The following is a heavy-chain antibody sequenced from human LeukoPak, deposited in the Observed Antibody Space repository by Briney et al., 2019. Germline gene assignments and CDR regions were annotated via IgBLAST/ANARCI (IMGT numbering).Heavy chain of an antibody. CDR1: GYTFTSYG. J-gene: IGHJ6*02. Sequence: ASVKVSCKASGYTFTSYGISWVRQAPGQGLEWMGWISAYNGNTNYAQKLQGRVTMTTDTSTSTAYMELRSLRSDDTAVDYCARVYYYDSSGYYSPRGMDVWGQGTTVTVSS. V-gene: IGHV1-18*01. CDR3: ARVYYYDSSGYYSPRGMDV. CDR2: ISAYNGNT. D-gene: IGHD3-22*01.